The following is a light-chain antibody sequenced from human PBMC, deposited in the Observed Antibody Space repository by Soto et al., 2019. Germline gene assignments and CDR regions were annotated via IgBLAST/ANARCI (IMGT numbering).Light chain of an antibody. Sequence: EIVLTQSPGTLSLSPGERATLSCRASQSVSSSFLAWYQQRPGQAPRLLIYGASSRATGIPDRFGGSGSGTDFNLTISRLEPEDFAVYSCQQYASSPWTFGQGTKVDIK. CDR3: QQYASSPWT. J-gene: IGKJ1*01. V-gene: IGKV3-20*01. CDR2: GAS. CDR1: QSVSSSF.